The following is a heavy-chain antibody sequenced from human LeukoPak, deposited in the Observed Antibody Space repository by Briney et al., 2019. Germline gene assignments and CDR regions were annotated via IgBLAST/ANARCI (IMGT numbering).Heavy chain of an antibody. Sequence: ASVKVSCKTSGYSFTSYDISWVRQAPGQGLEWMGWISSSNGNTHYARDLQGRVTMTTDTSTSTAYMELRSLSFDDTAVYYCSKHCSSTNCQALDYWGQGTVVTVSS. CDR1: GYSFTSYD. V-gene: IGHV1-18*01. J-gene: IGHJ4*02. CDR2: ISSSNGNT. D-gene: IGHD1-1*01. CDR3: SKHCSSTNCQALDY.